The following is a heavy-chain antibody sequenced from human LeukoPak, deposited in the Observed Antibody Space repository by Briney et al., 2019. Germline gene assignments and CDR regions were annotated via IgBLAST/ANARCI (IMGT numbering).Heavy chain of an antibody. CDR2: VHITGTT. J-gene: IGHJ4*02. Sequence: PSETLSPTCAVYGGSFSGYYWSWIRQPPGKGLEWIGRVHITGTTNYNPSLKSRVTVSVDTSKSQFSLKLNSVTAADTAVYYCARASGNYPTIDYWGQGIQVTVSS. V-gene: IGHV4-59*10. CDR1: GGSFSGYY. CDR3: ARASGNYPTIDY. D-gene: IGHD1-26*01.